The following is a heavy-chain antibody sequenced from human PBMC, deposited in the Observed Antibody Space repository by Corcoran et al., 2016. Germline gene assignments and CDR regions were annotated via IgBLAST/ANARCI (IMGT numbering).Heavy chain of an antibody. Sequence: QVQLVQSGAEVKKPGASVKFSCKASGYTFTGYYMHWVRQAPGQGLEWMGWINPNSGGTNYAQEFQGRVTMTRDTSISTAYMELSRLRSDDTAVYYCARAYDWTDAFDIWGQGTMVTVSS. V-gene: IGHV1-2*02. J-gene: IGHJ3*02. CDR2: INPNSGGT. CDR3: ARAYDWTDAFDI. D-gene: IGHD1-1*01. CDR1: GYTFTGYY.